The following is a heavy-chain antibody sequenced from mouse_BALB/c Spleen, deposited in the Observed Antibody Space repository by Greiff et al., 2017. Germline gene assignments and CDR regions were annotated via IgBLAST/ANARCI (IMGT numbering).Heavy chain of an antibody. J-gene: IGHJ4*01. Sequence: QVQLQQPGAELVRPGASVKLSCKASGYTFTSYWINWVKQRPGQGLEWIGNIYPSDSYTNYNQKFKDKATLTVDKSSSTAYMQLSSPTSEDSAVYYCTKYGNYDYAMDYWGQGTSVTVSS. CDR3: TKYGNYDYAMDY. V-gene: IGHV1-69*02. CDR2: IYPSDSYT. CDR1: GYTFTSYW. D-gene: IGHD2-1*01.